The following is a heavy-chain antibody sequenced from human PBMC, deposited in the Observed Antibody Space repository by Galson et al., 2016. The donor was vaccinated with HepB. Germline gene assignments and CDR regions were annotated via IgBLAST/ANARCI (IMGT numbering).Heavy chain of an antibody. CDR1: GGSVTINNYY. CDR3: ARREKVVVVVFATQLYTSWFDP. V-gene: IGHV4-39*01. D-gene: IGHD2-15*01. J-gene: IGHJ5*02. Sequence: SETLSLTCTVSGGSVTINNYYWDWVRQAPGEGLEWIGTISYSGNTDYNPSLKSRVTISVDTSKNQFSLKLTSVTAADTALYYCARREKVVVVVFATQLYTSWFDPWGQGTLVTVSS. CDR2: ISYSGNT.